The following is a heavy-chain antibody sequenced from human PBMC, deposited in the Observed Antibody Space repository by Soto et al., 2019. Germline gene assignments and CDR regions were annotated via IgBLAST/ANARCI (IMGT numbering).Heavy chain of an antibody. Sequence: EVQLVESGGGLVQPGGSLRLSCAASGFTFSSYWMSWVRQAPGKGLEWVANIKQDGSEKNYVDSVKGRFTISRDNAKNSLYLQMNSLRAEDTAVYYCARDLTATDFTFDYYYYYGMDVWGQGTTVTVSS. V-gene: IGHV3-7*05. CDR1: GFTFSSYW. J-gene: IGHJ6*02. CDR3: ARDLTATDFTFDYYYYYGMDV. D-gene: IGHD6-25*01. CDR2: IKQDGSEK.